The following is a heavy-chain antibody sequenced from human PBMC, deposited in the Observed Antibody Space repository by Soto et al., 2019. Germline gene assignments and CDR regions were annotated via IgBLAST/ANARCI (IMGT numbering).Heavy chain of an antibody. CDR1: GYTFASYA. CDR2: INADNGNT. V-gene: IGHV1-18*01. J-gene: IGHJ4*02. CDR3: ARHRNFFDY. Sequence: GASVKVSCKASGYTFASYAMHWVRQAPGQGLEWMGWINADNGNTNYAQKLQGRVTMTTDTSTSTAYMELRSLRSDDTAVYYCARHRNFFDYWGPGTLVTVSS.